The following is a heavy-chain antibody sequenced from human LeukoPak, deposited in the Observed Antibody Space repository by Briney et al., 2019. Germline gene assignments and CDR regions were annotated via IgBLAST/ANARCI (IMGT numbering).Heavy chain of an antibody. CDR1: GGSISSYY. D-gene: IGHD6-13*01. Sequence: SETLSLTCTVSGGSISSYYWSWIRQPPGKGLEWIGYIYYSGSTNYNPSLKSRVTISVDTSKNQFSLKLSSVTAADTAVYYCARTYSSSWFNWFDHWGQGTLVTVSS. V-gene: IGHV4-59*01. J-gene: IGHJ5*02. CDR2: IYYSGST. CDR3: ARTYSSSWFNWFDH.